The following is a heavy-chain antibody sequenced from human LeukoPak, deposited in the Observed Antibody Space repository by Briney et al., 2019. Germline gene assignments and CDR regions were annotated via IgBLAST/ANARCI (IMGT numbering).Heavy chain of an antibody. Sequence: SVTVSFKASGFTFTNYAVQWVRQARGERVEGIGWIVVGSGNTNYAQKFQERVTITRDMSTSTAYMELSSLRSEDTAVYYCAASGSPRSSNFDYCGQGTLVTVSS. V-gene: IGHV1-58*01. CDR2: IVVGSGNT. CDR3: AASGSPRSSNFDY. CDR1: GFTFTNYA. J-gene: IGHJ4*02. D-gene: IGHD6-6*01.